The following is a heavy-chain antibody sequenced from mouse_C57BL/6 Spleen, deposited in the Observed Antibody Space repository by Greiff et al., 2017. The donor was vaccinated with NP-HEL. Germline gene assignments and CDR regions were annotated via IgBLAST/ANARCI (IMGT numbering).Heavy chain of an antibody. CDR3: ARRGAYYSNYGYFDV. CDR1: GYTFTGYW. CDR2: LLPGSGST. V-gene: IGHV1-9*01. Sequence: QVQLQQSGAELMKPGASVKLSCKASGYTFTGYWIEWVKQRPGNGLEWIGELLPGSGSTNYNEKFKGKATFTADKSSNTAYMQPNSLTTEDSAIDYCARRGAYYSNYGYFDVWGTGTTVTVSS. D-gene: IGHD2-5*01. J-gene: IGHJ1*03.